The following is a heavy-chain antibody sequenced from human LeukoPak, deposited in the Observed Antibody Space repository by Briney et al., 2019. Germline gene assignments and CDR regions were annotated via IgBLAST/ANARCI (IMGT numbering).Heavy chain of an antibody. CDR2: IVGSGSAT. CDR1: GFAFSSYA. Sequence: GGSLRLSCAASGFAFSSYAMGWVRQAPREGLEWVSSIVGSGSATYYADSVKGRFTISRDNSKNTLYLQMNSLRAEDTAVYYCARVTVTHHFDYWGQGTLVTVSS. CDR3: ARVTVTHHFDY. V-gene: IGHV3-23*01. J-gene: IGHJ4*02. D-gene: IGHD4-17*01.